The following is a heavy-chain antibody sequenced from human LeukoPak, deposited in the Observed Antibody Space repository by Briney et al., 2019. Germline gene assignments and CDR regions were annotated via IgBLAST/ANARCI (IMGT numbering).Heavy chain of an antibody. D-gene: IGHD3-10*01. V-gene: IGHV1-2*02. CDR2: SDPKSGAT. Sequence: GASVKVSCKTSGYTFTSYTFTWVRQAPGQGLEWMGWSDPKSGATKYEHFQGRVTMTRDTSISTAYMELSRLTSDDTAVYYCARGNFYDNKGYSPELRYWGQGTLVTVSS. J-gene: IGHJ4*02. CDR3: ARGNFYDNKGYSPELRY. CDR1: GYTFTSYT.